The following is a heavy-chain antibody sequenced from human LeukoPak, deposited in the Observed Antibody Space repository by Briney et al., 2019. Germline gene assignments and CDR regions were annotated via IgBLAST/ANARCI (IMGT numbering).Heavy chain of an antibody. CDR3: AKDPNGDYIGAFDI. J-gene: IGHJ3*02. CDR1: KLNFNSYG. D-gene: IGHD4-17*01. V-gene: IGHV3-23*01. CDR2: ISGSGGNT. Sequence: GGSLRLSCTTPKLNFNSYGMTWVRKAPGKGLKWGSSISGSGGNTQYAASVQGRFTISRDNSKNTLYLQMNSLRAEDTAVYYCAKDPNGDYIGAFDIWGQGTMVTVSS.